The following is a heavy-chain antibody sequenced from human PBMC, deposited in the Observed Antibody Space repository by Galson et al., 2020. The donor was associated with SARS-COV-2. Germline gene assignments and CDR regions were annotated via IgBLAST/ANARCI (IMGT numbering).Heavy chain of an antibody. CDR3: ARWFGVVIIPHFYYYMDV. V-gene: IGHV1-18*01. D-gene: IGHD3-3*01. CDR2: ISAYNGST. Sequence: ASVKVSCKASGYTFTSYGISCVRQAPGQGLEWMGWISAYNGSTNYAQKLQGRVTMTTDTSTSTAYMELRSLRSDDTAVYYCARWFGVVIIPHFYYYMDVWGNGTTVTVSS. J-gene: IGHJ6*03. CDR1: GYTFTSYG.